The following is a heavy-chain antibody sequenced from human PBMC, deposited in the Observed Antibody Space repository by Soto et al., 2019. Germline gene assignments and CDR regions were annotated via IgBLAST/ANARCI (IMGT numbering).Heavy chain of an antibody. Sequence: QITLRESGPPVVKPTQTLTLTCTFSGFSLNTPGGGVGWIRQPPGKALEWVALIYLDDDKRYNPSLKRRLVITKDSSKNQVVLTMTNVDPVDTATYYCAHLVTADDSEYFDFWGQGTLVPVSP. CDR3: AHLVTADDSEYFDF. V-gene: IGHV2-5*02. D-gene: IGHD3-3*01. J-gene: IGHJ4*02. CDR1: GFSLNTPGGG. CDR2: IYLDDDK.